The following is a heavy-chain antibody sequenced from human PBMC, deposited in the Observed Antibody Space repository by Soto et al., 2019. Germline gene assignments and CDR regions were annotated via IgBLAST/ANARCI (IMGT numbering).Heavy chain of an antibody. Sequence: SETLSLTCTVSGGSISSGDYYWSWIRQPPGKGLEWIGYIYYSGSTYYNPSLKSRVTISVDTSKNQFSLKLSSVTAADTAVYYCARVAGYDSSGELEYWGQGTLVTVSS. D-gene: IGHD3-22*01. V-gene: IGHV4-30-4*01. J-gene: IGHJ4*02. CDR1: GGSISSGDYY. CDR2: IYYSGST. CDR3: ARVAGYDSSGELEY.